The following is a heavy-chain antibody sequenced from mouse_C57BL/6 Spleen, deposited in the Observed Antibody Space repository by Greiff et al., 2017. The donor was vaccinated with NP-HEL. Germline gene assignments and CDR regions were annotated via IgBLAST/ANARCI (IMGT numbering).Heavy chain of an antibody. Sequence: VQLQQPGTELVKPGASVKLSCKASGYTFTSYWMHWVKQRPGQGLEWIGNINPSNGGTNYNEKFKSKATLTVDKSSSTAYMQLSSLPSEDSAVYYGARGRAYYYGSSSFDYWGQGTTLTVSS. CDR2: INPSNGGT. CDR3: ARGRAYYYGSSSFDY. V-gene: IGHV1-53*01. CDR1: GYTFTSYW. D-gene: IGHD1-1*01. J-gene: IGHJ2*01.